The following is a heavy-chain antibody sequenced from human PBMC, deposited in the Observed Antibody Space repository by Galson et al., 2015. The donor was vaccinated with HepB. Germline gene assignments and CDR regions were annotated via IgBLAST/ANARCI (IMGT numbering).Heavy chain of an antibody. CDR1: GGTLSSYT. J-gene: IGHJ5*02. CDR3: ARDRYGSGSRWFDP. Sequence: SVKVSCKASGGTLSSYTISWVRQAPGQGLEWMGRVIPILGIANYAQKFQGRVTITADKSTSTAYMELSSLRSEDTAVYYCARDRYGSGSRWFDPWGQGTLVTVSS. V-gene: IGHV1-69*04. D-gene: IGHD3-10*01. CDR2: VIPILGIA.